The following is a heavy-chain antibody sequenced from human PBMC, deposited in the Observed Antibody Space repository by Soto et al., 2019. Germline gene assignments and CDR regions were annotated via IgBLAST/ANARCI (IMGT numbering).Heavy chain of an antibody. J-gene: IGHJ6*02. D-gene: IGHD6-19*01. CDR1: GYTFTSYG. CDR3: ARRQWLVGGYYYGMDV. V-gene: IGHV1-18*01. CDR2: ISAYNGNT. Sequence: QVQLVQSGAEVKKPGASVKVSCKASGYTFTSYGISWVRQAPGQGLEWMGWISAYNGNTNYAQKPQGSVTMTTDTSTSTAYRELRSLRSADTAVYYCARRQWLVGGYYYGMDVWGQGTTVTVSS.